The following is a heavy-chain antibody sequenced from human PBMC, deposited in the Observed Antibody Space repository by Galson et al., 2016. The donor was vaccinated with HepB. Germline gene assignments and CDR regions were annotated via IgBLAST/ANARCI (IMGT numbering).Heavy chain of an antibody. D-gene: IGHD3-10*01. CDR2: ITDSGSNI. CDR3: AYNQNYGAGVYWFYGMDV. CDR1: GFTFRSYP. J-gene: IGHJ6*02. V-gene: IGHV3-21*01. Sequence: SLRLSCAASGFTFRSYPMHWVRQAPGKGLEWVASITDSGSNIYYADSMKGRFTISRDNAKTSLYLQMNSLRADDTAVYYCAYNQNYGAGVYWFYGMDVWGQGTTVTVAS.